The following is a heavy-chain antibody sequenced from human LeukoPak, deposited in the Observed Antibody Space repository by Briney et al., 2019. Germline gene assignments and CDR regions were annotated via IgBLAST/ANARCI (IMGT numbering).Heavy chain of an antibody. D-gene: IGHD2-8*01. CDR3: ARHRFCTNAPCYTGNWFDP. CDR2: IYYSGIT. J-gene: IGHJ5*02. Sequence: SETLSLTCTVSGGSNGTSGYYWGWIRQPPGKGLEWIGSIYYSGITYYNPSLKSRLTISVDTSKNQFSLKLSFVTAADTAVYYCARHRFCTNAPCYTGNWFDPWGQGILVTVSS. V-gene: IGHV4-39*01. CDR1: GGSNGTSGYY.